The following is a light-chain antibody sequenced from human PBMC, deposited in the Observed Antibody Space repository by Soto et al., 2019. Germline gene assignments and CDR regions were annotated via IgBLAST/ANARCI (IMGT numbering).Light chain of an antibody. Sequence: EIVMTQSPLSLPVTPGEPASISCKSSQSLLYSDGNNYLDWYLQKPGQSPQLLIHFGSNRASGVPDRFSGSGSGTDFTLRISRVEAEDVGVYFCMQALETPLTFGGGTKVEIK. CDR1: QSLLYSDGNNY. V-gene: IGKV2-28*01. J-gene: IGKJ4*01. CDR2: FGS. CDR3: MQALETPLT.